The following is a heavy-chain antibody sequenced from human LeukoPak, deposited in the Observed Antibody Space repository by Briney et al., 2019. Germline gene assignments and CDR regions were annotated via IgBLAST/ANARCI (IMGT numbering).Heavy chain of an antibody. CDR1: GFTFSSYW. Sequence: GGSLRLSCAASGFTFSSYWMHWVRHAPGKGLVWVSRIKIDGSNTNSADSVKGRFTISRENAKNKLYLQMNSLRAEDTAVYYCARGGSPPEALGDTFDIWGQGTMVTVSS. CDR2: IKIDGSNT. J-gene: IGHJ3*02. V-gene: IGHV3-74*01. CDR3: ARGGSPPEALGDTFDI. D-gene: IGHD1-26*01.